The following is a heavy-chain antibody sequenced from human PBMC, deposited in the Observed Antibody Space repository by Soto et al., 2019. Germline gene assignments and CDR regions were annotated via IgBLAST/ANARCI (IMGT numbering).Heavy chain of an antibody. CDR1: GYTLTELS. D-gene: IGHD1-26*01. V-gene: IGHV1-24*01. CDR2: FDPEDGET. Sequence: QVQLVQSGAEVKKPGASVKVSCKVSGYTLTELSMHWVRQAPGKGLERMGGFDPEDGETIYAQKFQGRVTMTEDTSTDTAYMELSSLRSEDTAVYYCATDRCRLQWECDVGAFDIWGQGTMVTVSS. CDR3: ATDRCRLQWECDVGAFDI. J-gene: IGHJ3*02.